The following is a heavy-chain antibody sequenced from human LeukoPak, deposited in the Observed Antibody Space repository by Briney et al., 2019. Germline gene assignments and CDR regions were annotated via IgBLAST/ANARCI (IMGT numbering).Heavy chain of an antibody. CDR3: AGDGGSGSYPRY. D-gene: IGHD1-26*01. Sequence: PGGSLRLSCAASGVTFSSYEVSWVRQAPGKGLEWLSYSTSSGRTIYYADSVKGRFTISRDNAKNSLYLQMNSLRAEDTAVYYCAGDGGSGSYPRYWGQGTLVTVSS. CDR2: STSSGRTI. J-gene: IGHJ4*02. V-gene: IGHV3-48*03. CDR1: GVTFSSYE.